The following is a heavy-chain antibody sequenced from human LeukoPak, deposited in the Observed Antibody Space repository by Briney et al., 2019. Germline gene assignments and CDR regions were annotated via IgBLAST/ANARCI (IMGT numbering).Heavy chain of an antibody. V-gene: IGHV3-23*01. Sequence: PGGSLRLSCAASGFTFSSYAMSWVRQAPGKGLEWVSAISGSGGSTYYADSVKGRFTISNSKNTLYLQMNSLRAEDTAVYYCAREDHYVSGFDYWGQETLVTVSS. J-gene: IGHJ4*02. D-gene: IGHD4-17*01. CDR1: GFTFSSYA. CDR3: AREDHYVSGFDY. CDR2: ISGSGGST.